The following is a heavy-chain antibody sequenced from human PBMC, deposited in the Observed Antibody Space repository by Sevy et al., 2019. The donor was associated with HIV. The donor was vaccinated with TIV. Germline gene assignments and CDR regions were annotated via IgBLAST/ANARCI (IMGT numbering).Heavy chain of an antibody. CDR3: ARGTPAFCTGGVCFNWFDP. CDR2: IRYDGRNK. J-gene: IGHJ5*02. V-gene: IGHV3-30*02. D-gene: IGHD2-8*02. Sequence: GGSLRLSCAASRFSFNGYGMHWVRQAPGKGLEWVAFIRYDGRNKYYADSVKGRFTISGEDSKNTLYLQMNSLRAEDTALYYCARGTPAFCTGGVCFNWFDPWGQGTLVTVSS. CDR1: RFSFNGYG.